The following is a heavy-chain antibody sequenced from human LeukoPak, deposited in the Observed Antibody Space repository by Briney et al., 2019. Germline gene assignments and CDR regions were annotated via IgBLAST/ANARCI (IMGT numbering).Heavy chain of an antibody. Sequence: PSETLSLTCAVYGGSFSGYFWSWIRQPPGKGLEWIGEINHSGSTNHNPSLKSRVTISVDTAKNQFSLKLSSVTAADTAVYYCARGNFKAENYYYYMDVWGKGTTVTVSS. D-gene: IGHD3-3*01. CDR1: GGSFSGYF. V-gene: IGHV4-34*01. CDR2: INHSGST. J-gene: IGHJ6*03. CDR3: ARGNFKAENYYYYMDV.